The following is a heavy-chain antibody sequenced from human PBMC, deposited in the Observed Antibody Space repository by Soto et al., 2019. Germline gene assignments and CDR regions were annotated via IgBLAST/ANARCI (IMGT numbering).Heavy chain of an antibody. J-gene: IGHJ5*02. V-gene: IGHV1-69*13. CDR2: IIPIFGTA. CDR3: ARCALTGTTPWFDP. CDR1: GGTFSSYA. Sequence: VASVKVSCKASGGTFSSYAISWVRQAPGQGLEWMGGIIPIFGTANYAQKFQGRVTITADESTSTAYMELSSLRSEDTAVYYCARCALTGTTPWFDPWGQGTLVTVSS. D-gene: IGHD1-7*01.